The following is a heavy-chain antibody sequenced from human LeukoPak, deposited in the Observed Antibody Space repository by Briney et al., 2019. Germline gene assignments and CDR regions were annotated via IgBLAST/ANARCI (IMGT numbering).Heavy chain of an antibody. D-gene: IGHD6-13*01. Sequence: PGRSLSLSCAASGFTFGSYAMHWVRQAPGKGLEWISYISLSTTSIYYADSVKGRFTISRDNAKNSLYLQMNSLRAEDTAVYYCAREPTYSSSWYTTCDFWGQGTLVTVSS. CDR3: AREPTYSSSWYTTCDF. V-gene: IGHV3-48*01. CDR2: ISLSTTSI. J-gene: IGHJ4*02. CDR1: GFTFGSYA.